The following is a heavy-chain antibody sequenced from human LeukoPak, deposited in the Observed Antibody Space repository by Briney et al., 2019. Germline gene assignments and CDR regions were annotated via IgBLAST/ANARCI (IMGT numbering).Heavy chain of an antibody. V-gene: IGHV3-30*18. J-gene: IGHJ4*02. CDR2: ISYDGSNK. Sequence: PGGSLRLSCAASGFTFSSYNMNWVRQAPGKGLEWVAVISYDGSNKHYADSVKGRFTISRDNSKNTLYLQMNSLRAEDTAVYYCAKDYNYGYGYYFDYWGQGTLVTVSS. CDR3: AKDYNYGYGYYFDY. D-gene: IGHD3-10*01. CDR1: GFTFSSYN.